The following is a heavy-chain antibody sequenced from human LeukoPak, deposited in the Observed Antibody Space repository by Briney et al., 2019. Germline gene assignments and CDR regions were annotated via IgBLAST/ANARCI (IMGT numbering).Heavy chain of an antibody. J-gene: IGHJ4*02. CDR2: ISSSGTTI. CDR1: GFTFSSYA. D-gene: IGHD6-13*01. Sequence: GGSLRLSCAASGFTFSSYAMNWVRQAPGEGLEWISDISSSGTTIYYADSVKGRFTISRDNAKNSLYLQMNGLRAEDTAVYYCARSAPGLDCWGQGTLVTVSS. V-gene: IGHV3-48*03. CDR3: ARSAPGLDC.